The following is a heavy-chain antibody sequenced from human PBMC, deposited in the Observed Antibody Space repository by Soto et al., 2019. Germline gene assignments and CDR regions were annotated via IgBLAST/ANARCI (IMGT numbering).Heavy chain of an antibody. CDR2: LLHSGTT. J-gene: IGHJ3*01. CDR1: GDSISSPKW. D-gene: IGHD6-19*01. CDR3: AYSGGWYRHDV. Sequence: QVQLQESGPGLVKPSGTLSLTCAVSGDSISSPKWWTWLRQPPGKGLEWIGDLLHSGTTNYNPSLKRRVILSVDTSQNLFSLGLTSVTAADTAIYYWAYSGGWYRHDVWGQGTSVTVSS. V-gene: IGHV4-4*02.